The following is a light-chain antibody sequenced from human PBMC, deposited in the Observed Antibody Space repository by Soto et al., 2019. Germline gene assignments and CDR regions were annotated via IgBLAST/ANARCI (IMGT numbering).Light chain of an antibody. J-gene: IGLJ1*01. CDR1: SSDGGAYNS. V-gene: IGLV2-23*01. Sequence: QSALAQPASVSGSPGQSITISCTGTSSDGGAYNSVSWNQQHPHRAPQVIIYKGTQRPSGVSNRFSGSTSRNAASLTISALQADDEADYFCCSSAPESTYVFGTGTKVTVL. CDR2: KGT. CDR3: CSSAPESTYV.